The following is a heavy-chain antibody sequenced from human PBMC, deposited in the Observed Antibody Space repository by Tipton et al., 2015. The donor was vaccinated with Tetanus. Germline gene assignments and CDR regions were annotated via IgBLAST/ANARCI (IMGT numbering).Heavy chain of an antibody. Sequence: QLVQSGAEGRKPGASVKVSCKASGYTFTNYGIGWVRQAPGQGLEWMGWITVYNGYTDYAQDLQGRVTVTTSTSTSTAYIEVRNLGSDDTGVYFCAGGMRYCDGTSGLGYGGQGTLVTVSS. J-gene: IGHJ4*02. D-gene: IGHD3-22*01. V-gene: IGHV1-18*01. CDR1: GYTFTNYG. CDR2: ITVYNGYT. CDR3: AGGMRYCDGTSGLGY.